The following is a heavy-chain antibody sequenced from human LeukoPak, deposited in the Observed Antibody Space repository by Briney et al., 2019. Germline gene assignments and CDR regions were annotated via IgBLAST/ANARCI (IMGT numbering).Heavy chain of an antibody. J-gene: IGHJ4*02. CDR1: GGTFSSYA. CDR3: ARDRPRGPGEGYDY. D-gene: IGHD3-16*01. V-gene: IGHV1-69*13. Sequence: SVKVSCKASGGTFSSYAISWVRQAPGQGLEWMGGIIPIFGTANYAQKFQGRVTITADESTSTAYMELSSLRSEDTAVYYCARDRPRGPGEGYDYWGQGTLVTVSS. CDR2: IIPIFGTA.